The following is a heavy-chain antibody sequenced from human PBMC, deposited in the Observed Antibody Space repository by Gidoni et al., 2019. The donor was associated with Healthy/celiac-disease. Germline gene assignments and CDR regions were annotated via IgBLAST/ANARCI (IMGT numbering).Heavy chain of an antibody. V-gene: IGHV3-23*01. J-gene: IGHJ6*03. CDR2: ISGSGGST. D-gene: IGHD6-19*01. CDR3: AKGYSSGWIVTQADYYYYYYMDV. CDR1: GFTFSSYA. Sequence: EVQLLESGGGLVQPGGSLRLSCAASGFTFSSYAMRWVRQAPGKGLEWVSAISGSGGSTYYADSVKGRFTISRDNSKNTLYLQMNSLRAEDTAVYYCAKGYSSGWIVTQADYYYYYYMDVWGKGTTVTVSS.